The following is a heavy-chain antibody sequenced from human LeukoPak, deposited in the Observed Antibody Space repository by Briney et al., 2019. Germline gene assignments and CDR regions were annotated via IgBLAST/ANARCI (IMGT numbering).Heavy chain of an antibody. D-gene: IGHD4-23*01. CDR1: SGSISTSNYY. V-gene: IGHV4-61*05. J-gene: IGHJ4*02. Sequence: SETLSLTCTVSSGSISTSNYYWGWVRQPPGKALEWIGYIYYSGSTNYNPSLKSRVTISVDTSKNQFSLKLSSVTAADTAVYYCARYGGSIDYWGQGTLVTVSS. CDR2: IYYSGST. CDR3: ARYGGSIDY.